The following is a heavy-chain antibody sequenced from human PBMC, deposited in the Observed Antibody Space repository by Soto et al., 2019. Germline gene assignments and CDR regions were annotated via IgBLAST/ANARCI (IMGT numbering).Heavy chain of an antibody. CDR2: IYYSGST. D-gene: IGHD3-22*01. CDR3: ARISTGYYDSSGYYYIFDY. Sequence: SETLSLTCSVSGGSISSGDYSWSWIRQHPGKGLEWIGYIYYSGSTYYKPALKSRVTISVDTSKNQFSLRLSSVTAADTAVYYCARISTGYYDSSGYYYIFDYWGQGALVTVS. CDR1: GGSISSGDYS. J-gene: IGHJ4*02. V-gene: IGHV4-31*03.